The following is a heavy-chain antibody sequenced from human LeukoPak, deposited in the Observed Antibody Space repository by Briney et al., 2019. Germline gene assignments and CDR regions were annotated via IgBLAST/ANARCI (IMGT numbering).Heavy chain of an antibody. CDR1: GFTVSSNY. J-gene: IGHJ6*02. D-gene: IGHD1-1*01. CDR3: ARGQPAKGYYYYYYGMDV. CDR2: IYSGGST. Sequence: GGSLRLSCAASGFTVSSNYMSWVRQAPGKGLEWVSVIYSGGSTYYADSVKGRFTISRDNSKNTLYLQMNSLRAEDTAVYYCARGQPAKGYYYYYYGMDVWGQGTTVTVSS. V-gene: IGHV3-53*01.